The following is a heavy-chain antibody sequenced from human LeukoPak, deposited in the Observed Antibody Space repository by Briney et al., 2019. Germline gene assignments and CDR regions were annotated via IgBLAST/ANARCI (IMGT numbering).Heavy chain of an antibody. CDR2: ISSSGSTI. V-gene: IGHV3-11*01. CDR1: GFSFRDYY. CDR3: ARGGVDYYDSSGYPIDY. J-gene: IGHJ4*02. D-gene: IGHD3-22*01. Sequence: GGPLRLSCAASGFSFRDYYMSWIRQAPGKGREGVSYISSSGSTIYSADSVKDRLTISRDNATNSLYLQMNSLRAEDTAVYYCARGGVDYYDSSGYPIDYWGQGNLVTVSS.